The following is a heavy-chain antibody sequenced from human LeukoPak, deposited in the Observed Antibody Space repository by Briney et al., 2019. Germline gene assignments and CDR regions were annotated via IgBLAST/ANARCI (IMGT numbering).Heavy chain of an antibody. CDR1: GYTLTELS. D-gene: IGHD3-3*01. CDR2: FDPEDGET. Sequence: GASVKVSCKVSGYTLTELSMHWVRQAPGKGLEWMGGFDPEDGETIYAQKFQGRVTMTEDTSTDTAYMELSSLRSEDTAVYYCATSITIFGVVNLFDYWGQGTLVTVSS. CDR3: ATSITIFGVVNLFDY. J-gene: IGHJ4*02. V-gene: IGHV1-24*01.